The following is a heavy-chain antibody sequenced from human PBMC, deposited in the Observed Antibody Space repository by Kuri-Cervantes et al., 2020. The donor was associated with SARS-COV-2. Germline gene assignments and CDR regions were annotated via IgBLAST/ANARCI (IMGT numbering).Heavy chain of an antibody. D-gene: IGHD3-22*01. CDR1: GFTFSSYG. Sequence: GESLKISCAASGFTFSSYGMHWVRQAPGKGLEWVAVISYDGSNKYYADSVKGRFTISRDNSKNTLYLQMNSLRAEDTAVYYCARAYDLIYYYWMDVWGQGTTVTVSS. CDR3: ARAYDLIYYYWMDV. CDR2: ISYDGSNK. J-gene: IGHJ6*02. V-gene: IGHV3-30*03.